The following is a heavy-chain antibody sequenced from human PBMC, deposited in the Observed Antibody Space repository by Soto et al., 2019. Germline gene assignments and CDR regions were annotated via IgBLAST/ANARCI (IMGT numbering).Heavy chain of an antibody. CDR3: ARDTPEMATIFPFGAFDI. D-gene: IGHD5-12*01. CDR1: GDSVSSNSAA. J-gene: IGHJ3*02. Sequence: SQTLSLPCAISGDSVSSNSAAWNWIRQSPSRGLEWLGRTYYRSKWYNDYAVSVKSRITINPDTSKNQFSLQLNSVTPEDTAVYYCARDTPEMATIFPFGAFDIWGQGTMVTVSS. V-gene: IGHV6-1*01. CDR2: TYYRSKWYN.